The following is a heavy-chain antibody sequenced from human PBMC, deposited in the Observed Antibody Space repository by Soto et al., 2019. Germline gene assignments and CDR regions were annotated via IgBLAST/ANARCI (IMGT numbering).Heavy chain of an antibody. CDR3: ARGVAYLDY. V-gene: IGHV4-59*08. J-gene: IGHJ4*02. Sequence: ASETLSLTCTVSGGPISSYYWSWIRQPPGKGLEWIGYIYYSGSTNYNPSLKSRVTISVDTSKNQFSLKLSSVTAADTAVYYCARGVAYLDYWGQGTLVTVSS. CDR1: GGPISSYY. CDR2: IYYSGST.